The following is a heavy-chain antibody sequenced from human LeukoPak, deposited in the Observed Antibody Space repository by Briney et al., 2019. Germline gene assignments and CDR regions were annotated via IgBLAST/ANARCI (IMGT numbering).Heavy chain of an antibody. D-gene: IGHD2-2*02. CDR3: IYYCSGSSCHTYTLDV. Sequence: GGSLKLSCAASGFTFSGSAIHWVRQASGKGLEWLGRIRSRTNNYATTYAASVKGRFTISRDDSKNTAYLQMNSLKTEDTAVYYCIYYCSGSSCHTYTLDVWGQGTTVTVSS. J-gene: IGHJ6*02. CDR2: IRSRTNNYAT. V-gene: IGHV3-73*01. CDR1: GFTFSGSA.